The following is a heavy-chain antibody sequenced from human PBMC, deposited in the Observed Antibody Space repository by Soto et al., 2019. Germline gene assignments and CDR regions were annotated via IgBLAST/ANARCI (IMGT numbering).Heavy chain of an antibody. CDR1: VGSVISGDYY. J-gene: IGHJ4*02. CDR3: ARVRVVPAASYFDY. CDR2: IYYSGSS. V-gene: IGHV4-30-4*01. D-gene: IGHD2-2*01. Sequence: NPSETLSLTCSVSVGSVISGDYYWSWIRQPPGKGLDWIGYIYYSGSSYYNPSLKSRVTISVDTSKNQFSLKLTSVTAADTAVYYCARVRVVPAASYFDYWGQGTLVTVSS.